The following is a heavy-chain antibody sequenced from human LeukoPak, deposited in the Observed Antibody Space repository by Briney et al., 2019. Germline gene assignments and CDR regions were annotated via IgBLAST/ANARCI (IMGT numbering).Heavy chain of an antibody. D-gene: IGHD3-3*01. CDR1: GGSFSDYY. J-gene: IGHJ5*02. Sequence: SETLSLTCAVYGGSFSDYYWSWIRQPPGKGLEWIGEINHSGSTNYNPSLKSRVTISVDTSKNQFSLKLSSVTAADTAVYSCARGLGIFGVSWFDPWGQGTLVTVSS. CDR3: ARGLGIFGVSWFDP. V-gene: IGHV4-34*01. CDR2: INHSGST.